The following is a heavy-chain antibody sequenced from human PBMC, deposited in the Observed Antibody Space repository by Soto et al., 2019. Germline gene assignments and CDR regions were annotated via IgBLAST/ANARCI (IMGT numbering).Heavy chain of an antibody. V-gene: IGHV1-69*05. CDR2: IIPIFGTA. CDR3: ARDGYFDY. Sequence: ASVKVSCKASGGTFSSYAISWVRQAPGQGLEWMGGIIPIFGTANYAQKLQGRVTMTTDTSTSTAYMELRSLRSDDTAVYYCARDGYFDYWGQGTLVTVSS. J-gene: IGHJ4*02. CDR1: GGTFSSYA.